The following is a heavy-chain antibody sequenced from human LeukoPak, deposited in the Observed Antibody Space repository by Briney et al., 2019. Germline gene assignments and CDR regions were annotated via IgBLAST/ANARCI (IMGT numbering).Heavy chain of an antibody. CDR3: ARGTWATLYYYYMDV. CDR2: INSDGSST. J-gene: IGHJ6*03. Sequence: GGSLRLSCAASGFPFNSYWMHWVRQAPGKGLVWVSRINSDGSSTSYADSVKGRFTISRDNAKNTLYQQMNSLRAEDTAVYYCARGTWATLYYYYMDVWGKGTTVTVSS. V-gene: IGHV3-74*01. D-gene: IGHD5-24*01. CDR1: GFPFNSYW.